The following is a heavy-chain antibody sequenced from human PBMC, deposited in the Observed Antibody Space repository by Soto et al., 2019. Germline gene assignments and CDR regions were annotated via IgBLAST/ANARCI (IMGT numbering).Heavy chain of an antibody. CDR2: INHSGST. CDR3: AGDGTLGYCSSTSCYRHYYMDV. Sequence: PSETLPLTCAVYGGSFSGYYWSWIRQPPGKGLEWIGEINHSGSTNYNPSLKSRVTISVDTSKNQFSLKLSSVTAADTAVYYCAGDGTLGYCSSTSCYRHYYMDVWGKGTTVTVSS. V-gene: IGHV4-34*01. CDR1: GGSFSGYY. D-gene: IGHD2-2*02. J-gene: IGHJ6*03.